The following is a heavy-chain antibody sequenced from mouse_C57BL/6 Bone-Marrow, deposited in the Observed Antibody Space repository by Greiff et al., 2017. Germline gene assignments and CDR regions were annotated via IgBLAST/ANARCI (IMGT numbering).Heavy chain of an antibody. Sequence: QVQLQQPGAELVRPGTSVKLSCKASGYTFTSYWMHWVKQRPGQGLEWIGVIDPSDSYTKYNQKFKGKATLTVDTSSSTAYMQLSSLTSEDSAVYYCAIITAVVPYYYAMDYWGQGTSVTVSS. CDR3: AIITAVVPYYYAMDY. CDR1: GYTFTSYW. CDR2: IDPSDSYT. J-gene: IGHJ4*01. V-gene: IGHV1-59*01. D-gene: IGHD1-1*01.